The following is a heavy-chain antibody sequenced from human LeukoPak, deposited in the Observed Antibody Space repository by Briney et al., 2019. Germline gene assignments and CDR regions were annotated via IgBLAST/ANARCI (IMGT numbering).Heavy chain of an antibody. CDR2: IIPIFGTA. Sequence: SVKVSCKVSGGTFSSYAISWVRQAPGQGLEWMGGIIPIFGTANYAQKFQGRVTITADESTSTAYMELSSLRSEDTAVYYCARKRSYGSDDAFDIWGQGTMVTVSS. J-gene: IGHJ3*02. CDR1: GGTFSSYA. CDR3: ARKRSYGSDDAFDI. V-gene: IGHV1-69*13. D-gene: IGHD3-10*01.